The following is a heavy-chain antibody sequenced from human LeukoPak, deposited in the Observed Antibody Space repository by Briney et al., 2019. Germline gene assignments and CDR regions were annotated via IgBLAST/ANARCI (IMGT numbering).Heavy chain of an antibody. CDR1: GHTFTGYF. D-gene: IGHD4-23*01. J-gene: IGHJ4*02. V-gene: IGHV1-2*02. Sequence: GASVKVSCKASGHTFTGYFIHWVRQAPGQGLEWMGWINPNSGGTNYAQRFQGRVTMTRDTSISTAYMELSRLRSDDTAVYYCAISDYGGKSPPLDYWGQGTLVTVSS. CDR2: INPNSGGT. CDR3: AISDYGGKSPPLDY.